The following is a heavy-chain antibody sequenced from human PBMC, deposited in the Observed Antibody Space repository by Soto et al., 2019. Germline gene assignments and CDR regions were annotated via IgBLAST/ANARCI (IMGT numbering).Heavy chain of an antibody. Sequence: QLQLQESGPGLVKPSETLSLTCTVSGGSISSSGYYWGWIRQPPGKGREWIGPIYYSGSTYYIPPLKSRSTISVNPSRNQFSHKRSPVTAADTAVYSFARQFSVYGDYGRYFDSGAREPWSPSPQ. CDR2: IYYSGST. CDR3: ARQFSVYGDYGRYFDS. J-gene: IGHJ4*02. V-gene: IGHV4-39*01. CDR1: GGSISSSGYY. D-gene: IGHD4-17*01.